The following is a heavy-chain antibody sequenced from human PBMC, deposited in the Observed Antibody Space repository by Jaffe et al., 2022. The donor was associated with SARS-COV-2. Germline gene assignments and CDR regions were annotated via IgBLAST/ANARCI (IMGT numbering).Heavy chain of an antibody. D-gene: IGHD3-3*01. CDR3: AKMYYDFWSGYYPYYYGMDV. Sequence: QVQLVESGGGVVQPGRSLRLSCAASGFTFSSYGMHWVRQAPGKGLEWVAVISYDGSNKYYADSVKGRFTISRDNSKNTLYLQMNSLRAEDTAVYYCAKMYYDFWSGYYPYYYGMDVWGQGTTVTVSS. CDR2: ISYDGSNK. J-gene: IGHJ6*02. V-gene: IGHV3-30*18. CDR1: GFTFSSYG.